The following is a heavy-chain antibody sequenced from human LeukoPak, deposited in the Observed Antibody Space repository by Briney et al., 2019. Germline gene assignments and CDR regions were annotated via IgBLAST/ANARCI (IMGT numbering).Heavy chain of an antibody. D-gene: IGHD2-2*02. Sequence: KPGGSQRLSCAASGFTFSDYYMSWIRQAPGKGLEWVSYISSSGSTIYYADSVKGRFTFSRDNDKDSLYLQMNSLIAEDTAVYYCARDHSRYCSRTSCYSSYYYYGMDVWGQGTTVTVSS. CDR3: ARDHSRYCSRTSCYSSYYYYGMDV. J-gene: IGHJ6*02. CDR2: ISSSGSTI. CDR1: GFTFSDYY. V-gene: IGHV3-11*01.